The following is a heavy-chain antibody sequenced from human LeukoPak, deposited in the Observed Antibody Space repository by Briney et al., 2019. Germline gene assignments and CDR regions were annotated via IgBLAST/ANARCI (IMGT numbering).Heavy chain of an antibody. CDR1: GFTFSSNY. D-gene: IGHD1/OR15-1a*01. Sequence: GGSLRLSCAASGFTFSSNYMSWVRQAPGKGLEWVSVFYSGGNTYYADSVKGRFTISRDNSKNTLYLQMNSLRAEDTAVYYCARDLSNNGGAFDIWGQGTMVTVSS. J-gene: IGHJ3*02. CDR2: FYSGGNT. V-gene: IGHV3-53*01. CDR3: ARDLSNNGGAFDI.